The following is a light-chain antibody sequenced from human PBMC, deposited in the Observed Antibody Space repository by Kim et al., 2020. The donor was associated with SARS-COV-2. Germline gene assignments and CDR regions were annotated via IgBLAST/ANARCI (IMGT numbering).Light chain of an antibody. CDR1: SSDVGGYNY. CDR2: EVS. J-gene: IGLJ3*02. Sequence: GHSATISCTGTSSDVGGYNYVSGYQQHPGKAPKLMIYEVSKRPSGVPDRFSGSKSGNTASLTVSGLQAEDEADYYCSSYAGSNNLVFGGGTQLTVL. CDR3: SSYAGSNNLV. V-gene: IGLV2-8*01.